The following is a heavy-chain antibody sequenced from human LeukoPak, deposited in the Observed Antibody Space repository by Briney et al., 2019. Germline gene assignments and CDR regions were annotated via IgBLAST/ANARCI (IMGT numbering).Heavy chain of an antibody. V-gene: IGHV1-24*01. Sequence: ASVKVSCKGSGNSLSELSIQWVRQAPGKGRECMGGFDPEEAKMVYAQNFQGRVTMTEDTSTQTAYMELSGLTSDDTAVYYCTTRSGDFWSGFVNWGQGTLVTVSS. J-gene: IGHJ4*02. CDR1: GNSLSELS. CDR3: TTRSGDFWSGFVN. CDR2: FDPEEAKM. D-gene: IGHD3-3*01.